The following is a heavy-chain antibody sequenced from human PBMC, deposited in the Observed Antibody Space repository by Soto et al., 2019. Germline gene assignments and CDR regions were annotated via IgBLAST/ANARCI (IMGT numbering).Heavy chain of an antibody. J-gene: IGHJ3*02. CDR3: AKVMITFGGVGAFDI. CDR1: GFTFDDYA. Sequence: LRLSCAASGFTFDDYATHWVRQAPGKGLEWVSGISWNSGSIGYADSVKGRFTISRDNAKNSLYLQMNSLRAEDTALYYCAKVMITFGGVGAFDIWGQGTMVTVSS. V-gene: IGHV3-9*01. D-gene: IGHD3-16*01. CDR2: ISWNSGSI.